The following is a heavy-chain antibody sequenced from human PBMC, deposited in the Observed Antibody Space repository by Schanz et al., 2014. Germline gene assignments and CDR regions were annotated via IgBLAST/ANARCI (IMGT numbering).Heavy chain of an antibody. J-gene: IGHJ4*02. Sequence: LVESGGGVVQPGGSLRLSCAASGFTVTSYYMSWVRQAPGKGLEWVSVIYSGDNTYYADSVKGRFTISRDNSKNTVYLQMNSLRAEDTAVYYCTRDTDYHFDYWGQGTLVTVSS. D-gene: IGHD4-17*01. V-gene: IGHV3-66*01. CDR2: IYSGDNT. CDR1: GFTVTSYY. CDR3: TRDTDYHFDY.